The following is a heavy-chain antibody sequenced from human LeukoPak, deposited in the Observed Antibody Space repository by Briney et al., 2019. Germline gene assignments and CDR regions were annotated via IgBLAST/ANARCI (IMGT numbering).Heavy chain of an antibody. V-gene: IGHV1-2*02. Sequence: ASVKVSCKASGYTFTDYYMHWVRQAPGQGLEWMGWINVNRGGTNYAQRFQGRVTMTRDTSITTAYMELSRLKSDDTAVYYCARRYCSSTSCYYFDYWGQGTLVTVSS. CDR3: ARRYCSSTSCYYFDY. CDR2: INVNRGGT. J-gene: IGHJ4*02. D-gene: IGHD2-2*01. CDR1: GYTFTDYY.